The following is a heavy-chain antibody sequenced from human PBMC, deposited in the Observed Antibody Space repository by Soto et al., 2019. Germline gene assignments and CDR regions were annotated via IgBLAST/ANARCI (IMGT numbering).Heavy chain of an antibody. Sequence: PSETLSLTCTVSGGSISSSSYYWGWIRQPPGKGLEWIGSIYYSGSTYYNPSLKSRVTISVDTSKNQFSLKLSSVTAADTAVYYCARGELWSGRFYYYYMDVWGKGTTVTVSS. V-gene: IGHV4-39*01. CDR3: ARGELWSGRFYYYYMDV. CDR1: GGSISSSSYY. D-gene: IGHD2-21*01. J-gene: IGHJ6*03. CDR2: IYYSGST.